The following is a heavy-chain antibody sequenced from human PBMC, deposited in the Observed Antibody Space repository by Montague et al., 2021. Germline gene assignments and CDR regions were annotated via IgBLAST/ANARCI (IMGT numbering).Heavy chain of an antibody. J-gene: IGHJ3*02. Sequence: SLRLSCAASGFTFSDYSMNWVRQAPGKGLEWVSYIRTDGYYADSVKGRFTISRDNAENSLYLQMNSLRDEDTAVYYCARDRDYAFDIWGQGTMVTVSS. CDR1: GFTFSDYS. CDR2: IRTDG. D-gene: IGHD3-16*01. V-gene: IGHV3-48*02. CDR3: ARDRDYAFDI.